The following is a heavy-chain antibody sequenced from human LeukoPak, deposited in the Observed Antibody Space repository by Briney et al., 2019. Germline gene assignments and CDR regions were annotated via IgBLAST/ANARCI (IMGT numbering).Heavy chain of an antibody. D-gene: IGHD6-19*01. CDR2: VYYSEST. J-gene: IGHJ4*02. CDR3: ARWRWLAYYFDY. CDR1: GGSINSSSYY. Sequence: NTSETLSLTCTVSGGSINSSSYYWGWIRQSPGKGLEWIGSVYYSESTYYNPSLKSRVTISVDTSKNQFSLKLSSVTAADTAVYYCARWRWLAYYFDYWGQGTLVTVSS. V-gene: IGHV4-39*07.